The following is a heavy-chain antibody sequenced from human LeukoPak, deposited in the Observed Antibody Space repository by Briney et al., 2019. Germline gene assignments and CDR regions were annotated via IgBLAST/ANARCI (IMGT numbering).Heavy chain of an antibody. CDR3: ARLGYCSSGLCYGGDY. Sequence: GESLQISGKGSGYSFTTYWIGWVRQMPGKCLEWMGVIYPYDSDTRYSPSIQVQVSISVDKSISTAYLQWSSLKASDTAMFYCARLGYCSSGLCYGGDYWGQGTLVTVSS. D-gene: IGHD2-15*01. J-gene: IGHJ4*02. CDR1: GYSFTTYW. V-gene: IGHV5-51*01. CDR2: IYPYDSDT.